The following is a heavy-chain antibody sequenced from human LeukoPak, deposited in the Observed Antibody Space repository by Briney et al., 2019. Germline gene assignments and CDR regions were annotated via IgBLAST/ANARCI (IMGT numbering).Heavy chain of an antibody. CDR2: INPSGGST. J-gene: IGHJ6*02. V-gene: IGHV1-46*01. CDR1: VYNFISYY. D-gene: IGHD2-8*01. Sequence: ASVKVSCKAPVYNFISYYMHWVRQAPGQGLEWMGIINPSGGSTSYAQKFQDRVTMTRDTSTSTVYMELSSLKSEDTAVYYCAREDVVLVDAVRYYYYGMDVWGQGTTVTVSS. CDR3: AREDVVLVDAVRYYYYGMDV.